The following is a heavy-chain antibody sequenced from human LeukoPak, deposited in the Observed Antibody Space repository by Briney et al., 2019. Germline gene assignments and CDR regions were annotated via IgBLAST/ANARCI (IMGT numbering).Heavy chain of an antibody. D-gene: IGHD3-3*01. V-gene: IGHV4-4*07. CDR2: IYTSGST. J-gene: IGHJ2*01. Sequence: PSETLSLTCTVSGGSISSYYWSWIRQPAGKGLEWIGRIYTSGSTNYNPSLKSRVTMSVDTSKNQFSLKLSSVTAADTAVYYCRIFGDPYWYFDLWGRGTLVTVSS. CDR1: GGSISSYY. CDR3: RIFGDPYWYFDL.